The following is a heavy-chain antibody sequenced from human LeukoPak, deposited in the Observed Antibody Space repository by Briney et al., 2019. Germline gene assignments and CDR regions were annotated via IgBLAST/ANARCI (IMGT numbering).Heavy chain of an antibody. CDR2: INHSGST. V-gene: IGHV4-34*01. J-gene: IGHJ4*02. CDR1: GGSFRGYY. Sequence: SETLSLTCAVYGGSFRGYYWSWIRQPPGKGLEWIGEINHSGSTNYNPSLKSRVTISVDTSKNQFSLKLSSVTAADTAVYYCARIFPHYGSGSYYQDYWGQGTLVTVSS. CDR3: ARIFPHYGSGSYYQDY. D-gene: IGHD3-10*01.